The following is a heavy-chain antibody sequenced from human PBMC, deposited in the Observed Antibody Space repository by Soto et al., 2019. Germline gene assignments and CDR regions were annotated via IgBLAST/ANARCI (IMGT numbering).Heavy chain of an antibody. J-gene: IGHJ5*01. D-gene: IGHD6-19*01. V-gene: IGHV4-31*03. CDR3: PRGYSSHYVGNCFES. CDR2: IYYSGTT. Sequence: SETLSLTCTVSGDSISNGGYYWSWIRQHPGKGLEWIGYIYYSGTTYYNPSLKSRVTISGDTSKNQFSLKLSSVTAADTAVYYCPRGYSSHYVGNCFESWGQGALVPVSS. CDR1: GDSISNGGYY.